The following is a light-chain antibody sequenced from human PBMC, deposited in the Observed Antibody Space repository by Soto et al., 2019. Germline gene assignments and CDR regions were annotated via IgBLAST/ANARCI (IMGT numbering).Light chain of an antibody. CDR3: HQSYRIPWT. CDR1: QTILSY. V-gene: IGKV1-39*01. Sequence: DIRMTQSPSSLSASVGDRVTITCRASQTILSYLNWYQQKPGQAPKVLIYGASTLQSGVPSRFSGSGSGTDFTLTISSLQPEDFATYYCHQSYRIPWTFGQGTKVEIK. CDR2: GAS. J-gene: IGKJ1*01.